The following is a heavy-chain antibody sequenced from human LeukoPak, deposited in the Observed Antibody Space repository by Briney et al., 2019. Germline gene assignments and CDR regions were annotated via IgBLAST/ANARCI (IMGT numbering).Heavy chain of an antibody. D-gene: IGHD1-1*01. CDR2: IIPIFGTA. CDR1: GGTFSSYA. J-gene: IGHJ3*02. Sequence: SVNVSCKASGGTFSSYAISWVRQAPGQGLEWMGGIIPIFGTANYAQKFQGRVTITRNTSISTAYMELSSLRSEDTAVYYCARGHRGTGDLGYEAFDIWAKGQWSPSLQ. V-gene: IGHV1-69*05. CDR3: ARGHRGTGDLGYEAFDI.